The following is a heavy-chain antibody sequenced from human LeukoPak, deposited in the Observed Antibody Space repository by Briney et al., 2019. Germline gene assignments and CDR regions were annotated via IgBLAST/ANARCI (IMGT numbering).Heavy chain of an antibody. D-gene: IGHD3-3*01. J-gene: IGHJ6*03. V-gene: IGHV4-39*07. CDR3: ARGLFGVVTTYYMDV. Sequence: SETLSLTCTVSGGSISSYYWGWIRQPPGKGLEWIGSIYYSGSTYYNPSLKSRVTISVDTSKNQFSLKLSSVTAADTAVYYCARGLFGVVTTYYMDVWGKGTTVTVSS. CDR2: IYYSGST. CDR1: GGSISSYY.